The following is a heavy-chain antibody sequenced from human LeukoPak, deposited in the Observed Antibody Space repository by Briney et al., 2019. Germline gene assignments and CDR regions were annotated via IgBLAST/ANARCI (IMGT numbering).Heavy chain of an antibody. D-gene: IGHD1-26*01. CDR2: VHLSGAS. CDR1: GGSILSTNW. CDR3: ARESGAFSPFGF. Sequence: SETLSLTCAVSGGSILSTNWWSWVRQPPGRGLEWIGEVHLSGASNYNPSLKSRVNMSINKSRNQLSLELTSVTAADTAIYYCARESGAFSPFGFWGQGTLVTVSS. V-gene: IGHV4-4*02. J-gene: IGHJ4*02.